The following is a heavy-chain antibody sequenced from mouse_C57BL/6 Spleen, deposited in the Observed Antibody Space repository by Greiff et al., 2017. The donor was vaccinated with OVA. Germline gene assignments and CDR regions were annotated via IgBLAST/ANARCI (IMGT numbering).Heavy chain of an antibody. CDR3: TRSTVVATN. CDR2: IDPETGGT. D-gene: IGHD1-1*01. J-gene: IGHJ2*01. V-gene: IGHV1-15*01. Sequence: QVQLQQSGAELVRPGASVTLSCTASGYTFTDYEMHWVKQTPVHGLEWIGAIDPETGGTAYNQKFKGKAILTADNSSSTAYMELRSLTSEDAAVYYCTRSTVVATNWGQGTTLTVSS. CDR1: GYTFTDYE.